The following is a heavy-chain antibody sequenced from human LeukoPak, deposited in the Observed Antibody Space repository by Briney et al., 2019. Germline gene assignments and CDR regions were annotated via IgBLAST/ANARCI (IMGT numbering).Heavy chain of an antibody. V-gene: IGHV3-21*01. CDR2: ISSSSSYI. Sequence: GGSLRLSCAASGFTFSSYSMNWVRQAPGKGLEWVSSISSSSSYIYYADSVKGRFTISRDNAKNSLYLQMNSLRAEDTAVYYCARGYGYNSKPSLFDAFDIWGQGTMVTVSS. J-gene: IGHJ3*02. CDR1: GFTFSSYS. D-gene: IGHD5-24*01. CDR3: ARGYGYNSKPSLFDAFDI.